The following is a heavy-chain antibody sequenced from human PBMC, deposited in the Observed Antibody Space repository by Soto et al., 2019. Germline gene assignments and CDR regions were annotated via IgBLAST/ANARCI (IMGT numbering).Heavy chain of an antibody. J-gene: IGHJ5*02. CDR1: GGSISSSSYY. CDR2: IYYSGST. CDR3: ARHIKGYSTPFDP. D-gene: IGHD4-4*01. V-gene: IGHV4-39*01. Sequence: QLQLQESGPGLVKPSETLSLTCTVSGGSISSSSYYWGWIRQPPGKGLEWIGSIYYSGSTYYNPSLKSRVTISVDTSKNQFSLKLSSVTAADTAVYYCARHIKGYSTPFDPWGQGTLVTVSS.